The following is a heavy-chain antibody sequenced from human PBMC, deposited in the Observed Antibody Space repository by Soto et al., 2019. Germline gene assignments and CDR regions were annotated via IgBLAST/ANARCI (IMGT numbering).Heavy chain of an antibody. D-gene: IGHD4-17*01. J-gene: IGHJ4*02. Sequence: ASVKVSCKVSGYTLTELSMHWVRQAPGKGLEWMRGFDPEDGETIYAQKFQGRVTMTEDTSTDTAYMELISLRFEDTAVYFCATLVAYGDFVYYWVQGTLVTV. CDR1: GYTLTELS. CDR3: ATLVAYGDFVYY. CDR2: FDPEDGET. V-gene: IGHV1-24*01.